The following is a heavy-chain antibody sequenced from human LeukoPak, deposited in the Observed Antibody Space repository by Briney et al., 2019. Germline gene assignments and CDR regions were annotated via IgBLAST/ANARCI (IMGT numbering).Heavy chain of an antibody. CDR1: VFTFRSSE. CDR2: ISDGGKTK. Sequence: GGSLRLSCASSVFTFRSSEMNWVRQAPGKGLEWVSYISDGGKTKYYADSVKGRFTISRDNAKNSLYLQMNSLRAEDTAVYYCAELGITMIGGVWGKGTTVNISS. V-gene: IGHV3-48*03. D-gene: IGHD3-10*02. CDR3: AELGITMIGGV. J-gene: IGHJ6*04.